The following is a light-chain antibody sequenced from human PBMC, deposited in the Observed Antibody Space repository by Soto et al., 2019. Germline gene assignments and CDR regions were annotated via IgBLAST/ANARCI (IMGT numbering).Light chain of an antibody. V-gene: IGKV1-13*02. CDR1: QGISSA. CDR3: QQFNSYPLT. CDR2: DAS. J-gene: IGKJ4*01. Sequence: AIQLTQSPSSLSASVGDRVTITCRASQGISSAVAWYQQKLGKAPKLLIYDASSLESGVTSGFSGSGSGTDFTLTISSLQPEDFATYYCQQFNSYPLTFGGGTKVEIK.